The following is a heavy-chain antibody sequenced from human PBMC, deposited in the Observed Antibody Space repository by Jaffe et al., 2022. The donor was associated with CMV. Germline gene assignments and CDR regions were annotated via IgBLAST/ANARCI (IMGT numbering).Heavy chain of an antibody. D-gene: IGHD2-15*01. Sequence: EVQLVESGGGLVQPGGSLKLSCAASGFTFSGSAIHWVRQASGKGLEWVGRIRDKANNYATAYAASVKGRFTISRDDSKNTAYLQMNSLKTEDTAVYYCTSTYCSGGSCYSAFDIWGQGTMVTVSS. CDR2: IRDKANNYAT. CDR3: TSTYCSGGSCYSAFDI. J-gene: IGHJ3*02. CDR1: GFTFSGSA. V-gene: IGHV3-73*02.